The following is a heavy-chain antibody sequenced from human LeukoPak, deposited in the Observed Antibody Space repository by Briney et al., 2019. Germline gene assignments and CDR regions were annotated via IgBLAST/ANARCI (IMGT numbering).Heavy chain of an antibody. J-gene: IGHJ4*02. CDR1: GFTLITDW. D-gene: IGHD3-10*01. CDR3: TSSYFSRRSDY. Sequence: GGSLRLSCAPPGFTLITDWMSCVRQAPGKGLEWVANIKEDGSEKYYVDSVKGRFTISIDNAKNSLYLQMNSLRAEDTAVYYCTSSYFSRRSDYWGQGSLVTVSS. CDR2: IKEDGSEK. V-gene: IGHV3-7*01.